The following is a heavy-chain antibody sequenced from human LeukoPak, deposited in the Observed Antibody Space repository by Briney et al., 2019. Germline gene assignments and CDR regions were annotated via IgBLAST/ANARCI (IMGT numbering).Heavy chain of an antibody. CDR1: GFTVSSNY. Sequence: AGGSLRLSCAASGFTVSSNYMSWVRQAPGKGLEWVSVIYSGGSTYYADSVKGRFTISSDNSKNTLYLQMNSLRAEDTAVYYCARGNWNDDERLAYWGQGTLVTVSS. J-gene: IGHJ4*02. V-gene: IGHV3-53*01. CDR2: IYSGGST. D-gene: IGHD1-1*01. CDR3: ARGNWNDDERLAY.